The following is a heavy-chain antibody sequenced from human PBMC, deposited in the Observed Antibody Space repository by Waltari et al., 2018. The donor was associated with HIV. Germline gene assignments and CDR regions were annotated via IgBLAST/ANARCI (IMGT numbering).Heavy chain of an antibody. CDR3: ALGRIDDIRSGRENLGGFDP. CDR2: IIPAMGIA. V-gene: IGHV1-69*04. CDR1: GDTLSNYA. D-gene: IGHD3-3*01. J-gene: IGHJ5*02. Sequence: VQVVQSGAEVKKPGSSVKVSCQASGDTLSNYAVSWVRQAPGQGLEWMGRIIPAMGIAMHTEKFQDRVTINADKATNSAYMELGGLRSEDTALYFCALGRIDDIRSGRENLGGFDPWGPGTLVSVSS.